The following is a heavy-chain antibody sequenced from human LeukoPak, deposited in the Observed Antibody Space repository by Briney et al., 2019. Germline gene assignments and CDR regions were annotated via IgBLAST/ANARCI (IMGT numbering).Heavy chain of an antibody. V-gene: IGHV1-69*05. J-gene: IGHJ6*03. CDR2: IIPIFGTA. D-gene: IGHD6-19*01. Sequence: GASVKVSCKASGDTFSSYAISWVRQAPGQGLEWMGRIIPIFGTANYAQKFQGRVTITTDESTSTAYMELSSLRSEDTAVYYCATHSSGSNTYYYYYMDVWGKGTTVTVSS. CDR3: ATHSSGSNTYYYYYMDV. CDR1: GDTFSSYA.